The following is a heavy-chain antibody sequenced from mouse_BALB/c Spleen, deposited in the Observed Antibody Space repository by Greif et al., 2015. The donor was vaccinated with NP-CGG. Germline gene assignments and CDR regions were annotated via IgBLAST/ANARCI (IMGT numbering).Heavy chain of an antibody. CDR3: AIYDGYYFDY. V-gene: IGHV1-7*01. CDR2: INPSTGYT. J-gene: IGHJ2*01. CDR1: GYTFTSYW. D-gene: IGHD2-3*01. Sequence: QVQLQQPGAELAKPGASVKMSCKASGYTFTSYWMHWVKQRPGQGLEWIGYINPSTGYTEYNQKFKDKATLTADKSSSTAYMQLSSLTSEDSAVYYCAIYDGYYFDYWGQGTTLTVS.